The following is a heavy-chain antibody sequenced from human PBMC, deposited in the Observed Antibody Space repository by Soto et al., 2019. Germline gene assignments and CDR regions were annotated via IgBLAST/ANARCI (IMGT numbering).Heavy chain of an antibody. CDR3: ARDRVTMVRGVIITRKGFDY. V-gene: IGHV3-30-3*01. Sequence: QVQLVESGGGVVQPGRSLRLSCAASGFTFSSYAMHWVRQAPGKGLEWVAVIPYDGSNKYYADSVKGRFTISRDNSKNTLYLQMNSLRAEDTAVYYCARDRVTMVRGVIITRKGFDYWGQGTLVTVSS. J-gene: IGHJ4*02. CDR2: IPYDGSNK. D-gene: IGHD3-10*01. CDR1: GFTFSSYA.